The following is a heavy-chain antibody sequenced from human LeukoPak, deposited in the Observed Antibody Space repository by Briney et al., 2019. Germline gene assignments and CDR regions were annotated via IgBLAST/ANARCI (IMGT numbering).Heavy chain of an antibody. J-gene: IGHJ4*02. CDR1: GGSFSGYY. D-gene: IGHD2-2*01. Sequence: KSSETLSLTCAVYGGSFSGYYWSWIRQPPGKGLEWIGEINHSGSTNYNPSLKRRVTISVDTSKNQFSLKLSSVTAADTAVYYCASSTTDFDYWGQGTLVTVSS. CDR2: INHSGST. V-gene: IGHV4-34*01. CDR3: ASSTTDFDY.